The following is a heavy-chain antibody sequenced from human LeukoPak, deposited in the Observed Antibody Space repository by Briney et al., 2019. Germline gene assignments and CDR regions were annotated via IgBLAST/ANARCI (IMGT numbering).Heavy chain of an antibody. V-gene: IGHV1-2*02. CDR2: INPNSGDT. Sequence: ASVKVSCKASGYTFTGYYMHWVRQAPGQGLEWMGWINPNSGDTNSAQKFQGRVTMTRDTSISTAYMELSRLRSDDTAVYYCAREYYYESSDYYVVLSGAFDIWGQGTMVTVSS. D-gene: IGHD3-22*01. CDR1: GYTFTGYY. CDR3: AREYYYESSDYYVVLSGAFDI. J-gene: IGHJ3*02.